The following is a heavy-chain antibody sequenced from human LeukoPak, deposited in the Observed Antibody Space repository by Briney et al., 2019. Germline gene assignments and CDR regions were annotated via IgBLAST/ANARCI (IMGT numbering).Heavy chain of an antibody. D-gene: IGHD3-10*01. CDR1: GGSISSYY. J-gene: IGHJ4*02. CDR2: IYTSGST. Sequence: SETLSLTCTVSGGSISSYYWSWIRQPAGKGLEWIGRIYTSGSTNYNPSLKSRVTMSVDTSKNQFSLKLSSVTAADTAVYYCAREGDYYGSGSYDYWGQGTLVTVSS. V-gene: IGHV4-4*07. CDR3: AREGDYYGSGSYDY.